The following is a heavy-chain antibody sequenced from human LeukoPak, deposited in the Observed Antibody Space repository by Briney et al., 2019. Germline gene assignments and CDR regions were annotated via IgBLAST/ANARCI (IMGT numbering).Heavy chain of an antibody. Sequence: GGSLRLPCAASGFTFSNHWMNWVRQAPGKGLEWVANIKTDGSETNYVDSVRGRFTISRDNARNSLSLQMNSLRAEDTAVYYCARGWATAWYLIAHWGQGTLVTVSS. CDR2: IKTDGSET. V-gene: IGHV3-7*05. D-gene: IGHD6-13*01. J-gene: IGHJ4*02. CDR3: ARGWATAWYLIAH. CDR1: GFTFSNHW.